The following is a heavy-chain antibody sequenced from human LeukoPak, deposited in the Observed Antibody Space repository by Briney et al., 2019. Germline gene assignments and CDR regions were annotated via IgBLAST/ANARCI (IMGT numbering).Heavy chain of an antibody. CDR2: ICQDGSNN. CDR1: GFTFNSYC. J-gene: IGHJ6*03. V-gene: IGHV3-33*01. CDR3: ARETQYSSSWYWDYYYYHYRHV. D-gene: IGHD6-13*01. Sequence: AAGSLRLSCSVSGFTFNSYCMHWVRQPPGKGLEWVAVICQDGSNNYYAHSVKGRFTISRDNSKNTLYLQMNSLRAEDTAEYYCARETQYSSSWYWDYYYYHYRHVWAKGTTDTV.